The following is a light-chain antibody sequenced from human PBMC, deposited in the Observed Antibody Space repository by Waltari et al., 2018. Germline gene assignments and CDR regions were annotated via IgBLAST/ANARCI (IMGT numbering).Light chain of an antibody. V-gene: IGLV1-44*01. CDR3: ASWDDSLNGHWV. CDR1: ASNIGGNL. J-gene: IGLJ3*02. CDR2: RSD. Sequence: QSVLTQPPSASGTPGQSVTISCSGGASNIGGNLVNWYQQLPGKAPKLLIYRSDLRPSGVPGRFSGSKAGTSASLAISGLQSEDEADYFCASWDDSLNGHWVFGGGTKVTVL.